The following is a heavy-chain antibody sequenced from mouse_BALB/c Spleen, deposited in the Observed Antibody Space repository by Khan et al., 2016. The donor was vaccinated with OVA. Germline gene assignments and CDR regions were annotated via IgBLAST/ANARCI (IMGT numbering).Heavy chain of an antibody. CDR3: VRSTVMDY. CDR2: IWAGGST. CDR1: GFSLTNYD. D-gene: IGHD1-1*01. J-gene: IGHJ4*01. Sequence: QVQLKQSGPGLVAPSQSLSITCTVAGFSLTNYDVHWVRQPPGKGLEWLGIIWAGGSTNYNSALMSRLIINKDNSKSQVFLKMNSLQTDDTAMYYCVRSTVMDYWGQGTSVTVSS. V-gene: IGHV2-9*02.